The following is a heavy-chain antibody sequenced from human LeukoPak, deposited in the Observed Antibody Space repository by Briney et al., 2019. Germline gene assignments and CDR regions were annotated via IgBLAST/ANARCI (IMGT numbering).Heavy chain of an antibody. CDR2: IYYSGST. D-gene: IGHD4-17*01. CDR1: GGSISSGSYY. CDR3: ARERAVTTYYYFDY. Sequence: SETLSLTCTVSGGSISSGSYYWSWIRQPPGKGLEWIGYIYYSGSTNYNPSLKSRVTISVDTSKNQLSLKLSSVTAADTAVYYCARERAVTTYYYFDYWGQGTLVTVSS. V-gene: IGHV4-61*01. J-gene: IGHJ4*02.